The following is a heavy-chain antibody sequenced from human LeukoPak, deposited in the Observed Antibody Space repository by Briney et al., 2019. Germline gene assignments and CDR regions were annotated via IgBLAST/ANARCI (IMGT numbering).Heavy chain of an antibody. D-gene: IGHD2-2*01. CDR3: ARLSVGYCSSTSCYFTSFSGLNPVFDY. V-gene: IGHV4-59*08. Sequence: PSETPSLTCTVSGGSISSYYWSWIRQPPGKGLEWIGYIYYSGSTNYNPSLKSRVTISVDTSKNQFSLKLSSVTAADTAVYYCARLSVGYCSSTSCYFTSFSGLNPVFDYWGQGTLVTVSS. CDR2: IYYSGST. CDR1: GGSISSYY. J-gene: IGHJ4*02.